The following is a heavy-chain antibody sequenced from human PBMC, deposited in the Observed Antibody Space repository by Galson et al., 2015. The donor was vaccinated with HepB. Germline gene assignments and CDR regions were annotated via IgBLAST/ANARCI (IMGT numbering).Heavy chain of an antibody. Sequence: SLRLSCAASGFTFSSYGMHWVRQAPGKGLEWVAFIRYDGSNKYYADSVKGRFTISRDNSKNTLYLQMNSLRAEDTAVYYCAKDRVRPYYYDSSGYYYPDYWGQGTLVTVSS. CDR3: AKDRVRPYYYDSSGYYYPDY. CDR2: IRYDGSNK. J-gene: IGHJ4*02. CDR1: GFTFSSYG. V-gene: IGHV3-30*02. D-gene: IGHD3-22*01.